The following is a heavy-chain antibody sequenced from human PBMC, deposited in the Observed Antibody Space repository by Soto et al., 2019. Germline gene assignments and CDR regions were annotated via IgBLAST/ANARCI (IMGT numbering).Heavy chain of an antibody. D-gene: IGHD1-26*01. V-gene: IGHV2-5*02. CDR2: IYWDDDK. Sequence: QITLKESGPTLVKPTQTLTLTCTFSGFSLTTSGVGVGWIRQPPGEALEWLALIYWDDDKRYSPSLKNRLTIAKDTSKNQVVLTMTNMDPVDTATYYCAHRLCGTCQAWDFGYFDYWGQGNLVTVSS. CDR1: GFSLTTSGVG. CDR3: AHRLCGTCQAWDFGYFDY. J-gene: IGHJ4*02.